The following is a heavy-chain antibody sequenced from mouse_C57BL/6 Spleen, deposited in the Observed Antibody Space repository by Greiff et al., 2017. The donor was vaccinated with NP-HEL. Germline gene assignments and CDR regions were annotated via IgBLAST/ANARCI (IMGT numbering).Heavy chain of an antibody. J-gene: IGHJ1*03. V-gene: IGHV1-39*01. CDR2: INPNYGTT. D-gene: IGHD1-1*01. CDR1: GYSFTDYN. CDR3: ARTLYYGSNWYFDV. Sequence: EVQLQQSGPELVKPGASVKISCKASGYSFTDYNMNWVKQSNGKSLEWIGVINPNYGTTSYNQKFKGKATLTVDRSSSTAYMQLNSLTSEDSAVYYCARTLYYGSNWYFDVWGTGTTVTVSS.